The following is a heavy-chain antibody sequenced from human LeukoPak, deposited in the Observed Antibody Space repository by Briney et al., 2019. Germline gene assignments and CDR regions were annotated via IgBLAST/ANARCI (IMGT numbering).Heavy chain of an antibody. CDR1: GGSISSSSYY. V-gene: IGHV4-61*01. CDR2: IYYSGST. CDR3: ARDRSGYGLFDY. J-gene: IGHJ4*02. D-gene: IGHD5-12*01. Sequence: PSETLSLTCTVSGGSISSSSYYWSWIRQPPGKGLEWIGYIYYSGSTNYNPSLKSRVTISVDTSKNQFSLKLSSVTAADTAVYYCARDRSGYGLFDYWGQGTLVTVSS.